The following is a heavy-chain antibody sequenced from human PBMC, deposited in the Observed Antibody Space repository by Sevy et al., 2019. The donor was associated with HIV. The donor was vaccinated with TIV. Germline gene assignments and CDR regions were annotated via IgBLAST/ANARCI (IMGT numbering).Heavy chain of an antibody. CDR3: VSDGGDYHDDPSDY. J-gene: IGHJ4*02. V-gene: IGHV3-30*03. CDR1: GFAFSTHG. Sequence: GGSLRLSCAASGFAFSTHGMHWVRQAPGKGLEWVAGVSFDGSNKYYVDSVKGRFTISRDNSKNTLYLQMNSLRAEDTAIYDGVSDGGDYHDDPSDYWGQGTLVTVSS. D-gene: IGHD3-16*02. CDR2: VSFDGSNK.